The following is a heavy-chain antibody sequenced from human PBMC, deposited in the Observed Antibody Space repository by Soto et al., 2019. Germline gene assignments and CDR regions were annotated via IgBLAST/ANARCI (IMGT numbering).Heavy chain of an antibody. CDR1: GGTFSSYA. Sequence: SGKVSCKASGGTFSSYAISWVRQAPGQGLEWMGGIIPIFGTANYAQKFQGRVTITADESTSTAYMELSSLRSEDTAVYYCARGNVHIVVVTAIDWFDPWGQGTLVTVSS. J-gene: IGHJ5*02. D-gene: IGHD2-21*02. V-gene: IGHV1-69*13. CDR2: IIPIFGTA. CDR3: ARGNVHIVVVTAIDWFDP.